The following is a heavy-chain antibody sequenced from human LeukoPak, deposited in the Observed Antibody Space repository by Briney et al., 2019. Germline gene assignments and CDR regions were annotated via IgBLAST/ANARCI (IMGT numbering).Heavy chain of an antibody. CDR1: GDSIHSHF. CDR3: VRGNYTDGGRNWFDP. V-gene: IGHV4-4*07. D-gene: IGHD1-7*01. CDR2: THTNWNT. J-gene: IGHJ5*02. Sequence: PSETLSLTCTVSGDSIHSHFYGWIRQPAGKGLEWIGRTHTNWNTLYNPSLKSRVTMSVDTSKSQFSLRLTSVTAADTAFYYCVRGNYTDGGRNWFDPWGQGILVTVSS.